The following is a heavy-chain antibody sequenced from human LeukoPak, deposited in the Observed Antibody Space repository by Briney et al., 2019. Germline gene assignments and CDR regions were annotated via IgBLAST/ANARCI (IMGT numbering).Heavy chain of an antibody. CDR2: MNPNSGNT. V-gene: IGHV1-8*03. J-gene: IGHJ5*02. CDR3: ARELAGYCSSTSCSLFDP. D-gene: IGHD2-2*01. CDR1: GYTFTSYD. Sequence: ASVKVSCKASGYTFTSYDINWVRQATGRGLEWMGWMNPNSGNTGYAQKFQGRVTITRNTSISTAYMELSSLRSEDTAAYYCARELAGYCSSTSCSLFDPWGQGTLVTVSS.